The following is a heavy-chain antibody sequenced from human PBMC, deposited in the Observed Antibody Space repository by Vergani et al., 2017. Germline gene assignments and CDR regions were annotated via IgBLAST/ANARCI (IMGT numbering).Heavy chain of an antibody. Sequence: EVQLVESGGGLVQPGGSLRLSCAASGFTFSSYWMSWVRQAPGKGLEWVANIKQDGSEKYYVASVKGRFTIARDNAKNSLYLQMNSLRAEDTAVYYCAISEYYDSSGYYFKGFDYWGQGTLVTVSS. CDR2: IKQDGSEK. D-gene: IGHD3-22*01. CDR1: GFTFSSYW. V-gene: IGHV3-7*03. CDR3: AISEYYDSSGYYFKGFDY. J-gene: IGHJ4*02.